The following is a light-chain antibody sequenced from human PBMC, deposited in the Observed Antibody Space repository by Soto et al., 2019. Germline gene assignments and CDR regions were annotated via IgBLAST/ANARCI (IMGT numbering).Light chain of an antibody. J-gene: IGLJ3*02. CDR3: CSYAGSSTWV. CDR2: EDS. CDR1: SSDVGSYNL. Sequence: QSALTQPASVSGSPGQSITISCTGTSSDVGSYNLVSWYQQHPGKAPKRMIYEDSKRPSGVSNRFSGSKSGNTASLTISVLQAEDEADYYCCSYAGSSTWVLGGGTQRTV. V-gene: IGLV2-23*01.